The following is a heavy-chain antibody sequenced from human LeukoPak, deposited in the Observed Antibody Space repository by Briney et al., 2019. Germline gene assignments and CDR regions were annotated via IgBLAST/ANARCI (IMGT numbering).Heavy chain of an antibody. D-gene: IGHD5-18*01. J-gene: IGHJ5*02. Sequence: GGSLRLSCAASGFTFSSYSMAWVRQAPGKGLECVSNIREDGSEEYCVDSVKGRFTISRDNAKNSLYLQMSSLRADDTAVYYCARDTTAMVSLYNWFDPWGQGTLVTVSS. CDR2: IREDGSEE. CDR3: ARDTTAMVSLYNWFDP. CDR1: GFTFSSYS. V-gene: IGHV3-7*01.